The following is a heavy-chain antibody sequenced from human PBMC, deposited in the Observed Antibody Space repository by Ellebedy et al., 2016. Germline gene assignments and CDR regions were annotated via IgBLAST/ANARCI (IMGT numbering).Heavy chain of an antibody. Sequence: GSLRLSXAVYGGSFSGYYWSWIRQPPGKGLEWIGEINQSGSTNYNPSLKSRITISVDTSKNQFSLKLSSVTAADTAVYYCARSDTYSSTWYDVFGPWGQGTLVTVSS. V-gene: IGHV4-34*01. J-gene: IGHJ5*02. CDR2: INQSGST. CDR1: GGSFSGYY. CDR3: ARSDTYSSTWYDVFGP. D-gene: IGHD6-13*01.